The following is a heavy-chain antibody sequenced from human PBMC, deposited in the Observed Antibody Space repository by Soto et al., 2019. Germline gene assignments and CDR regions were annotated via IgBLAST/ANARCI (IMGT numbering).Heavy chain of an antibody. V-gene: IGHV1-69*01. Sequence: QVQLVQSGAEVKKPGSSVKVSCTASGGTFSSYAISWVRQAPGQGLEWMGGIIPISDTTNYAQKFQGRGTITADECPSTAYMDLSSLRSEDPAVYYCARSRGRSTRLDTYYYCYYGMDVWGQGTTVSVSS. CDR2: IIPISDTT. D-gene: IGHD1-26*01. J-gene: IGHJ6*02. CDR3: ARSRGRSTRLDTYYYCYYGMDV. CDR1: GGTFSSYA.